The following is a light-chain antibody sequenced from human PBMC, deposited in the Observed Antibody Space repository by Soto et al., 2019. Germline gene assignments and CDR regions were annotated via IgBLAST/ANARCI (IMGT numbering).Light chain of an antibody. CDR3: AAWDDSLNGVV. V-gene: IGLV1-44*01. Sequence: QSVLTQPPSASGTPGQRVTIACSGSSSNIGSTTVKWYQQLPGTAPKLLIYNNNQRPSGVPDRFSGSKSGTSASLAISGLXXXDXADYYCAAWDDSLNGVVFGGGTKLTVL. CDR2: NNN. CDR1: SSNIGSTT. J-gene: IGLJ3*02.